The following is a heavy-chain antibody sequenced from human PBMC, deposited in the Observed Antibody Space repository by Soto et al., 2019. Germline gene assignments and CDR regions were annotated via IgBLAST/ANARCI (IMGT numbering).Heavy chain of an antibody. CDR3: ARGEVTIFGVVSNWFDP. Sequence: PSETLSLTCAVCGGSFSGYYWSWIRQPPGKGLEWIGEINHSGSTNYNPSLKSRVTISVDTSKNQFSLKLSSVTAADTAVYYCARGEVTIFGVVSNWFDPWGQGTLVTVSS. V-gene: IGHV4-34*01. J-gene: IGHJ5*02. CDR1: GGSFSGYY. CDR2: INHSGST. D-gene: IGHD3-3*01.